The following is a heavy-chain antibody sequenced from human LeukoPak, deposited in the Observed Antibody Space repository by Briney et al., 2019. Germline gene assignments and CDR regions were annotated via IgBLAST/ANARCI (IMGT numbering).Heavy chain of an antibody. D-gene: IGHD3-22*01. J-gene: IGHJ4*02. CDR1: GFTFSSYA. Sequence: GGSLRLSCAASGFTFSSYAMSWVRQAPGKGLEWVSGISGSGGSAYYSDSVKGRFTISRDNSKNTLYLQMNSLRAEDTAIYYCAKDYHDSSLDYFDYWGQGTLVTVSS. V-gene: IGHV3-23*01. CDR2: ISGSGGSA. CDR3: AKDYHDSSLDYFDY.